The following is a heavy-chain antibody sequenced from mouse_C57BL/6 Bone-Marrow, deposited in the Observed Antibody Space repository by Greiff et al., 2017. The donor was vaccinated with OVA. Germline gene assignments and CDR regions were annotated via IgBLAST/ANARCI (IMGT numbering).Heavy chain of an antibody. CDR3: ARHDTSTGSSYAMDY. D-gene: IGHD1-1*01. CDR2: INSDGGST. CDR1: EYEFPSHD. V-gene: IGHV5-2*01. Sequence: DVMLVESGGGLVQPGESLKLSCESNEYEFPSHDMSWVRKTPEKRLELVAAINSDGGSTYYPDTMERRFIISRDNTKKTLYLQMSSLRSEDTALYYCARHDTSTGSSYAMDYWGQGTSVTVSS. J-gene: IGHJ4*01.